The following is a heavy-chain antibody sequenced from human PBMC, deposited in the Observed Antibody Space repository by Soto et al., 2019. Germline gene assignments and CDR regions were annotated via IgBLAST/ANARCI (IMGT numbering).Heavy chain of an antibody. Sequence: HPGGSLRLSCAASGFTFSSYAMHWVRQAPGKGLEWVADISSDRRNKYYGDSGKGRFTISRDNARNSVYLQMNSLRDEDTAVYYCARIKLVDFFFINVDVYDMDVWGQGTPVTVSS. J-gene: IGHJ6*02. CDR3: ARIKLVDFFFINVDVYDMDV. CDR1: GFTFSSYA. V-gene: IGHV3-33*08. D-gene: IGHD2-15*01. CDR2: ISSDRRNK.